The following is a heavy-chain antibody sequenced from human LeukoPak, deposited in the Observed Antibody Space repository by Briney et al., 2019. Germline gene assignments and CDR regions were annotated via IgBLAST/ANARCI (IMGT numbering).Heavy chain of an antibody. J-gene: IGHJ6*03. CDR2: IYYSGST. V-gene: IGHV4-59*01. CDR1: GGSISGYY. CDR3: ARERPDIVVVPAANYYYYYMDV. D-gene: IGHD2-2*01. Sequence: PSETLSLTCTVSGGSISGYYWSWIRQPPGKGLESIGYIYYSGSTNYNPPLKSRVTISVDTSKNQFSLKLSSVTAADTAVYYCARERPDIVVVPAANYYYYYMDVWGKGSTVTVSS.